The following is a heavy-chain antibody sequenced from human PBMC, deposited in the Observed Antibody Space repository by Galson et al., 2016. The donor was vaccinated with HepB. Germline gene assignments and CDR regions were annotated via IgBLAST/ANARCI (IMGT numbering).Heavy chain of an antibody. CDR2: IIPIFDTA. J-gene: IGHJ6*03. Sequence: SVKVSCKASGGTLSRNAISWVRQAPGQGLEWMGGIIPIFDTAKYAQKFQGRVTITADESTSTAYMELSSLRSEDTAVYYCARNGRYCSSTSCYTHPVAGYYMDVWGKGTTVTVSS. V-gene: IGHV1-69*13. CDR1: GGTLSRNA. CDR3: ARNGRYCSSTSCYTHPVAGYYMDV. D-gene: IGHD2-2*02.